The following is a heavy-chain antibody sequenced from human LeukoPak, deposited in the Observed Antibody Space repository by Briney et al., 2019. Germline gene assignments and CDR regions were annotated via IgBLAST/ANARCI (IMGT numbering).Heavy chain of an antibody. Sequence: GGSLRLSCAASGFTFSSYEVNWVRQAPGKGLEWVSYISSSGSTIYYADSVKGRFTISRDNAKNSLYLQMNSLRAEDTAVYYCAELGITMIGGVWGKGTTVIISS. J-gene: IGHJ6*04. V-gene: IGHV3-48*03. CDR2: ISSSGSTI. CDR1: GFTFSSYE. D-gene: IGHD3-10*02. CDR3: AELGITMIGGV.